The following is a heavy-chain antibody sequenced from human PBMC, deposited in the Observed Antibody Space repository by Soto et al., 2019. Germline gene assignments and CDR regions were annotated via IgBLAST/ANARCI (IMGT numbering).Heavy chain of an antibody. D-gene: IGHD4-4*01. CDR1: GYSFPTFW. CDR2: IYPDDSDT. CDR3: ARGKYSSPRGGLDV. J-gene: IGHJ6*02. Sequence: PGESLKISCKGSGYSFPTFWIAWVRQMPGKGLEWMGTIYPDDSDTRYSPSFQGQVTISADKSIQTAYLQWGSLKASDSAFYCARGKYSSPRGGLDVWGQGTPVTVSS. V-gene: IGHV5-51*01.